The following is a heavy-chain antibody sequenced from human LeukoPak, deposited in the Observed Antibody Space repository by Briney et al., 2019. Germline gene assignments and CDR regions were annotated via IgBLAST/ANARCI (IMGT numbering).Heavy chain of an antibody. CDR2: IGGNGVTT. J-gene: IGHJ4*02. CDR1: GFTFNSYA. D-gene: IGHD3-16*01. CDR3: AKGPGDLFDY. Sequence: HTGGSLRLSCAASGFTFNSYAMNWVRQAPGKGLEWVSAIGGNGVTTHSADSVKGRFTISRDNSKNTVYLHMNSLRAEDTAVYYCAKGPGDLFDYWGQGTLVTVSS. V-gene: IGHV3-23*01.